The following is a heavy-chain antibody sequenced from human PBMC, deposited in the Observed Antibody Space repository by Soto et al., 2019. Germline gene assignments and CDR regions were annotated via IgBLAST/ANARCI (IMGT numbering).Heavy chain of an antibody. CDR3: AKEGDIVVGPVAGPVAFSFDP. D-gene: IGHD2-2*01. J-gene: IGHJ5*02. CDR2: VSSGGETT. V-gene: IGHV3-30*18. Sequence: QVQLVESGGGVVQPGRSLRLSCAGSGFTFSSYGTHWVRQAPGKGLEWVAVVSSGGETTYYADSVKGRFTISRDNSKNTMYLQMNRLRPEDTAVYYCAKEGDIVVGPVAGPVAFSFDPWGQGTLVTVSS. CDR1: GFTFSSYG.